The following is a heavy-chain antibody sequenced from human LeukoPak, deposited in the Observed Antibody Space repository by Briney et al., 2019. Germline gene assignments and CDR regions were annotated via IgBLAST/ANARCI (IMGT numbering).Heavy chain of an antibody. CDR2: INTSGGRT. CDR1: GYTFTIYY. CDR3: AREEFAYYSFDY. J-gene: IGHJ4*02. D-gene: IGHD2-21*01. V-gene: IGHV1-46*01. Sequence: ASVKVSCKASGYTFTIYYMHWVRQAPGQGLEWVGIINTSGGRTRYTQKFQGRVTMTTDTSTSTVYMAESSLRSEATAVYYCAREEFAYYSFDYWGQGTLVTVSS.